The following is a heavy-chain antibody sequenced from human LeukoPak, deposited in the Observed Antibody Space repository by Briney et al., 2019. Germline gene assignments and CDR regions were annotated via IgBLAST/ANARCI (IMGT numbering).Heavy chain of an antibody. D-gene: IGHD3-22*01. J-gene: IGHJ6*02. V-gene: IGHV3-66*01. Sequence: PGGSLRLSCAASGFTASTDYMTWVRQAPGKGLEWVSVIYSRGSTYYADSVKGRFTISRDNSKNTLYLQMNSLRVEDTAVYYCARAKESSGYYYYGMDLWGQGTTVTVSS. CDR3: ARAKESSGYYYYGMDL. CDR2: IYSRGST. CDR1: GFTASTDY.